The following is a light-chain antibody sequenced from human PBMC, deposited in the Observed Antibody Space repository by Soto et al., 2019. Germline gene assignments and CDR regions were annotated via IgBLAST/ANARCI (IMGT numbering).Light chain of an antibody. CDR3: AAWDDSLNVV. Sequence: QSALTQPPSASETPGQRVTISCSGSSSNIGSNTVNWYQQLPGTAPKLLIYSNNQRPSGVPDRFSGSKSGTSASLAISGLQSEDEADYYCAAWDDSLNVVFGGGTKLTVL. J-gene: IGLJ2*01. CDR2: SNN. CDR1: SSNIGSNT. V-gene: IGLV1-44*01.